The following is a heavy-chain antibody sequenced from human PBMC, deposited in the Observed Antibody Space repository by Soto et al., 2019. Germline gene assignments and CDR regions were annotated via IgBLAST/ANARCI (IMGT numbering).Heavy chain of an antibody. CDR1: GGSIIGGY. J-gene: IGHJ4*02. V-gene: IGHV4-59*01. Sequence: LSLTCTVSGGSIIGGYWSWIRQPPGKGLEWSGYISYSGNTNYNPSLKSRVTMSVDTPKNQFSLRVSSVTTEDTAVYYCAGLMGYDYSPIDDWGQGTLVTVSS. D-gene: IGHD5-12*01. CDR2: ISYSGNT. CDR3: AGLMGYDYSPIDD.